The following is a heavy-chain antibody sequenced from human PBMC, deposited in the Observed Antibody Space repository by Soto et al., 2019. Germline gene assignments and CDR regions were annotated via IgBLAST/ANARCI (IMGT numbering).Heavy chain of an antibody. J-gene: IGHJ4*02. CDR3: AKEVSLGSTVDLGY. Sequence: PXASLQLSCAASGFTFSIFAMSWVRQSPGKGLEWVSTISGSGGSTYYADAVKGRFSISRDNSMGTLYLQMKSLRVEDTAIYYCAKEVSLGSTVDLGYWGQGTLVTVSS. D-gene: IGHD7-27*01. V-gene: IGHV3-23*01. CDR1: GFTFSIFA. CDR2: ISGSGGST.